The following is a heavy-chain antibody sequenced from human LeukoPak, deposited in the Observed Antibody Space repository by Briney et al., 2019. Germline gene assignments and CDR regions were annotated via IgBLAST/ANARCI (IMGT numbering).Heavy chain of an antibody. CDR3: AKETFGIAAAGHFHY. CDR2: ISGSGGST. Sequence: AGSLRLACAASGFTFSSYAMSWVRQAPGKGLEWVSAISGSGGSTYYADSVKGRFTISRDNSKNTLYLQMNSLRAEDTAVYYCAKETFGIAAAGHFHYWRQGTLVTVSS. D-gene: IGHD6-13*01. CDR1: GFTFSSYA. V-gene: IGHV3-23*01. J-gene: IGHJ4*02.